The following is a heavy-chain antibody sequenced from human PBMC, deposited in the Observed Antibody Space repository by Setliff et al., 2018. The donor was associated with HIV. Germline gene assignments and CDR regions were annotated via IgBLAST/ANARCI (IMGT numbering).Heavy chain of an antibody. CDR3: ATDNGPSYSMDI. V-gene: IGHV3-15*01. J-gene: IGHJ6*02. CDR1: GFTFNNAW. Sequence: GESLKISCVASGFTFNNAWMNWVRQAPGKGLEWLGRIKKSSDGGKTDDASPVKGSFTISRDDSKNTLYLQMNSLKTEDTGVYFCATDNGPSYSMDIWGQGTTVTVSS. CDR2: IKKSSDGGKT. D-gene: IGHD2-21*01.